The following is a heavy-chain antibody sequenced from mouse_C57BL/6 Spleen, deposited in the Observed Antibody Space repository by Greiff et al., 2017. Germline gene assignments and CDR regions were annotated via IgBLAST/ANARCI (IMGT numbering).Heavy chain of an antibody. CDR2: ISYDGSN. J-gene: IGHJ2*01. CDR1: GYSITSGYY. V-gene: IGHV3-6*01. CDR3: AREGSYYFDY. Sequence: ESGPSLVKPSQSLSLTCSVTGYSITSGYYWNWIRQFPGNKLEWMGYISYDGSNNYNPSLKNRISITRDTSKNQFFLKLNSVTTEDTATYYCAREGSYYFDYWGQGTTLTVSS. D-gene: IGHD3-1*01.